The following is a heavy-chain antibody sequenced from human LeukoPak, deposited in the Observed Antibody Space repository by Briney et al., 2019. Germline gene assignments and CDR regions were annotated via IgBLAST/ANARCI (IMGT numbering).Heavy chain of an antibody. D-gene: IGHD2-8*01. CDR2: ISGSGGST. Sequence: GGSLRLSCAASGFTFSSYAMSWVRQAPGKGLEWVSAISGSGGSTYYADSVKGRFTISRDNSKNTLYLQMNSLRAEDTAVYYCAKQGIVLMVYAAFDYWGQGTLVTVSS. J-gene: IGHJ4*02. V-gene: IGHV3-23*01. CDR1: GFTFSSYA. CDR3: AKQGIVLMVYAAFDY.